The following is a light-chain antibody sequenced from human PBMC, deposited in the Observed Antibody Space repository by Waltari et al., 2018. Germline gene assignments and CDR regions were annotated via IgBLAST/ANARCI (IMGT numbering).Light chain of an antibody. CDR2: DAS. J-gene: IGKJ1*01. CDR1: QGISSR. Sequence: DIQMSQSQSSVSASVGDRVNHTCRASQGISSRLAWYQQKPGKAPQLLISDASSLHSGVPSRFSGSGSGTDFTLTISSLQPEDFATYYCLQVNSFPRTFGQGTKVEVK. V-gene: IGKV1-12*01. CDR3: LQVNSFPRT.